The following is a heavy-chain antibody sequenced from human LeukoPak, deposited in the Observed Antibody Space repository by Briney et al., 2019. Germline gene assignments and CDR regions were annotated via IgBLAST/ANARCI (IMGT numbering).Heavy chain of an antibody. CDR3: AKDLYDSSGTYYYYYGMDV. J-gene: IGHJ6*02. D-gene: IGHD3-22*01. CDR2: ISYDGSNK. V-gene: IGHV3-30*18. CDR1: GFTFSSYG. Sequence: PGGSLRLSCAASGFTFSSYGMHWVRQAPGKGLEWVAVISYDGSNKYYAESVKGRFTISRDNSKNTLYLQMNSLRAEDTAVYYCAKDLYDSSGTYYYYYGMDVWGQGTTVTVSS.